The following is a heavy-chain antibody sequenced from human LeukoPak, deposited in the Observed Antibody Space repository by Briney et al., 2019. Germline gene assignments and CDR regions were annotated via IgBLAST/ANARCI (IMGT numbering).Heavy chain of an antibody. CDR1: GFTFSSYA. CDR3: ARDSHYGDYYDAFDI. D-gene: IGHD4-17*01. J-gene: IGHJ3*02. Sequence: HPGGSLRLSCAASGFTFSSYAMHWVRQAPGKGLEWVAVISYDGSNKYYADSVKGRFTISRDNAKNSLYLQMNSLRAEDTAVYYCARDSHYGDYYDAFDIWGQGTMVTVSS. V-gene: IGHV3-30-3*01. CDR2: ISYDGSNK.